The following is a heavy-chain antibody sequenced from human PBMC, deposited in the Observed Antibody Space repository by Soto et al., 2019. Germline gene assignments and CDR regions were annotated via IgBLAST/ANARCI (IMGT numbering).Heavy chain of an antibody. Sequence: SETLSLTCAVYGGSFSCYYWSWIRQPPGKGLEWIGEINHSGSTNYNPSLKSRVTISVDTSKNQFSLKLSSVTAADTAVYYCAIGRSSSLSFYYYYYGMDVWGQGTTVTVSS. V-gene: IGHV4-34*01. J-gene: IGHJ6*02. D-gene: IGHD6-6*01. CDR1: GGSFSCYY. CDR3: AIGRSSSLSFYYYYYGMDV. CDR2: INHSGST.